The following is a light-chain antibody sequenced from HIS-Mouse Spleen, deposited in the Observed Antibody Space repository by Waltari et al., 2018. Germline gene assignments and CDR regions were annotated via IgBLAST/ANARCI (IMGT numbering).Light chain of an antibody. V-gene: IGLV2-23*01. CDR2: EGS. J-gene: IGLJ3*02. CDR1: SSDVGSYNL. CDR3: CSYAGSSTWV. Sequence: QSVLTQPASVSGSPGQSITIPCTGTSSDVGSYNLVSWYQPHPGKAPKLMIYEGSKRPSGVSNRFSGSKSGNTASLTISGLQAEDEADYYCCSYAGSSTWVFGGGTKLTVL.